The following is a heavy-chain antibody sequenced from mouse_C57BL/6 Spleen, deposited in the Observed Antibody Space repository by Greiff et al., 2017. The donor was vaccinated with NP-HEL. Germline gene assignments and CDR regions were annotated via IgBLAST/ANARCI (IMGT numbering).Heavy chain of an antibody. CDR3: ARSAQRNAMDY. J-gene: IGHJ4*01. CDR2: IYPGDGDT. V-gene: IGHV1-82*01. D-gene: IGHD3-2*02. Sequence: VQLQQSGPELVKPGASVKISCKASGYAFSSSWMNWVKQRPGKGLEWIGRIYPGDGDTNYNGKFKGKATLTADKSSSTAYMQLSSLTSEDSAVYFCARSAQRNAMDYWGQGTSVTVSS. CDR1: GYAFSSSW.